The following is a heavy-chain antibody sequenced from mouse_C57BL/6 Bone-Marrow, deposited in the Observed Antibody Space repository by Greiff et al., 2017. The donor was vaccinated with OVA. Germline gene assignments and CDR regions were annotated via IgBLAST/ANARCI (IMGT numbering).Heavy chain of an antibody. Sequence: EVQLQQSGAELVRPGASVKLSCTASGFNIKDDYMHWVKQRPEQGLEWIGWIDPENGDTEYASKFQGKATITADTSSNTAYLQLSSLTSEDTAVYYCTTGGLLNAMDYWGQGTSVTVSS. D-gene: IGHD2-3*01. V-gene: IGHV14-4*01. J-gene: IGHJ4*01. CDR2: IDPENGDT. CDR1: GFNIKDDY. CDR3: TTGGLLNAMDY.